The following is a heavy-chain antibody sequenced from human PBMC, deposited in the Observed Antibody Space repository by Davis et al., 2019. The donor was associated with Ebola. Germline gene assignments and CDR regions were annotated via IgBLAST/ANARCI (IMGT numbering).Heavy chain of an antibody. D-gene: IGHD6-13*01. Sequence: GESLKISCAASGFTFSTYAMGWVRQAPGKGLEWVANINEGGIQKYYVDSVKGRFTISRDNAKNSLYVQMNSLRAEDTAVYYCTRGPSTGNSFSYWGQGTLVTVSS. CDR2: INEGGIQK. V-gene: IGHV3-7*01. CDR3: TRGPSTGNSFSY. J-gene: IGHJ4*02. CDR1: GFTFSTYA.